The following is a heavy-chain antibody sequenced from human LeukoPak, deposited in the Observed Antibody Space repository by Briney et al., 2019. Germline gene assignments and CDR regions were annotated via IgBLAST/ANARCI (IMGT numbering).Heavy chain of an antibody. CDR3: ARSRIVATWGAYYFDY. V-gene: IGHV3-21*01. CDR1: GFTFSSYS. J-gene: IGHJ4*02. CDR2: ISSSSSYI. D-gene: IGHD5-12*01. Sequence: GGSLRLSCAASGFTFSSYSMNWVRQAPGKGLEWVSSISSSSSYIYYADSVKGRFTISRDDAKNSLYLQMNSLRAEDTAVYYCARSRIVATWGAYYFDYWGQGTLVTVSS.